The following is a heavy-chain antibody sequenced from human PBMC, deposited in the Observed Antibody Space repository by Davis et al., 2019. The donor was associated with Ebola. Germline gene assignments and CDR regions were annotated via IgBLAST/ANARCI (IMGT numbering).Heavy chain of an antibody. CDR1: GGSVRSSDFY. D-gene: IGHD4-23*01. J-gene: IGHJ4*02. CDR3: VRHYQEVSVFAHPGPRKRALGPVD. V-gene: IGHV4-39*01. Sequence: SETLSLTCTVPGGSVRSSDFYWGWVRQSPGRGLQWIGNVYYDGTTFRDPSLQSRLTMSIDASRNQFSLNLNSVTATDTAIYYGVRHYQEVSVFAHPGPRKRALGPVDWSRGILVAVSS. CDR2: VYYDGTT.